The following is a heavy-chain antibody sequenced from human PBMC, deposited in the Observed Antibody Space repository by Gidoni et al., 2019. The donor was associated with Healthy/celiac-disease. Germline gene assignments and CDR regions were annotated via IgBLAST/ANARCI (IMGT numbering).Heavy chain of an antibody. Sequence: EVQLVESGGGLVQPGGSLRPSCSASAFTFSSYEMNWVRQAPGKGLEWVSYIRSSGSTIYYADSVKGRFTISRDNAKNSLYLQMNSLRAEDTAVYYCAREKTIFGVVTLLGMDVWGQGTTVTVSS. CDR1: AFTFSSYE. CDR2: IRSSGSTI. J-gene: IGHJ6*02. D-gene: IGHD3-3*01. CDR3: AREKTIFGVVTLLGMDV. V-gene: IGHV3-48*03.